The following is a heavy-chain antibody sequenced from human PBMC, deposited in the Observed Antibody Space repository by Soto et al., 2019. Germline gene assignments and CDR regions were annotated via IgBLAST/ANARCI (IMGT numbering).Heavy chain of an antibody. Sequence: PGGSLRLSCAASGFAFSRYGLHWVRQAPGKGLEWIGYSSNSGSFTRYADSVKGRFSISRDNAKNSLYLQMNSLRGDDTAIYYCVRSGDNYNLLDYWGQGTPVTVSS. V-gene: IGHV3-21*05. CDR2: SSNSGSFT. CDR3: VRSGDNYNLLDY. D-gene: IGHD1-1*01. J-gene: IGHJ4*02. CDR1: GFAFSRYG.